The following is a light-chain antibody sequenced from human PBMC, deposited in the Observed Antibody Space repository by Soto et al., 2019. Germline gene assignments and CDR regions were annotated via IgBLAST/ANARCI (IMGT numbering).Light chain of an antibody. V-gene: IGKV3-20*01. CDR3: QQYGISPT. Sequence: EIVLTQSPGTLSLSPGERDTLSCRSSHSVSSNYLAWYQQKPGQAPRLLIYDVSSRATGILDRFSGSGSGTVFTLTISRLEPVDFAVYYCQQYGISPTFGQGTKVEIK. CDR2: DVS. J-gene: IGKJ1*01. CDR1: HSVSSNY.